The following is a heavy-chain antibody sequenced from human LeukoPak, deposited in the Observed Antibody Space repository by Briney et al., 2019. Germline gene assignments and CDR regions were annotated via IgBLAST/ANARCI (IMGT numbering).Heavy chain of an antibody. V-gene: IGHV4-4*07. CDR1: GGSISSYY. Sequence: SETLSLTCTVSGGSISSYYWSWIRQPAGKGLEWIGRIYTSGSTNYNPSLKSRVTMSVDTSKNQFSLKLSSVTAADTAVYYCARDSGALMFGYYFDYWGQGTLVTVSS. D-gene: IGHD2-8*01. J-gene: IGHJ4*02. CDR3: ARDSGALMFGYYFDY. CDR2: IYTSGST.